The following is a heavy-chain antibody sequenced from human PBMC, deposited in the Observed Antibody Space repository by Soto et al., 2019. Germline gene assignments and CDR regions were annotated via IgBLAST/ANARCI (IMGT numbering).Heavy chain of an antibody. CDR1: GGTFSSYA. D-gene: IGHD1-26*01. V-gene: IGHV1-69*06. CDR3: ARVEWELRGGYYYYGMDV. CDR2: IIPIFGTA. Sequence: SVKVSCNASGGTFSSYAISWVRQAPGQGHEWMGGIIPIFGTANYAQKFQGRVTITADKSTSTAYMELSSLRSEDTAVYYCARVEWELRGGYYYYGMDVWGQGTTVTVSS. J-gene: IGHJ6*02.